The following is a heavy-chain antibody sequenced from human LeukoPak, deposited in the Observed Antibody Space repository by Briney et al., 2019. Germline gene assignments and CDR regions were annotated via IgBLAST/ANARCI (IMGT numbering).Heavy chain of an antibody. CDR1: GLTFSNYG. J-gene: IGHJ4*02. CDR3: ASDFWSGYYIY. Sequence: PGRSLRLSCAAFGLTFSNYGMHWVRQAPGKGLEWVAVIWYDGSNQYYADSVKGRFTVSRDNSKNTPYLQMNSLRAEDTAVYYCASDFWSGYYIYWGQGTLVTVSS. D-gene: IGHD3-3*01. V-gene: IGHV3-33*01. CDR2: IWYDGSNQ.